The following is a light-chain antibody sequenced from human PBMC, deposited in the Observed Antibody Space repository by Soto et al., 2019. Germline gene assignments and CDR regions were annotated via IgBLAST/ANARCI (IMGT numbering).Light chain of an antibody. V-gene: IGKV3D-20*02. CDR1: QSVRNSL. CDR2: DAS. CDR3: HQRQSWPRT. J-gene: IGKJ1*01. Sequence: IVLTQSPGTLSLSPGERATLSCRASQSVRNSLLAWYQQKPGQPPRLLIYDASTRATATPERFSGSGTGTDFTLTISDVQPEDFAVYYCHQRQSWPRTFGQGTKVDIK.